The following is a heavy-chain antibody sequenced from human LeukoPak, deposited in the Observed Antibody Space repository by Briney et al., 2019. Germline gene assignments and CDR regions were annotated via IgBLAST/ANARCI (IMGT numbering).Heavy chain of an antibody. CDR1: GFTFSDYY. D-gene: IGHD3-22*01. J-gene: IGHJ4*02. CDR2: ISSSGTTI. CDR3: ATYYYDSSGYFDY. Sequence: PGGSLRLSCAASGFTFSDYYMSWIRQAPGKGLKWVSYISSSGTTIYYADSVKGRFTISRDNARNSLYLQMNSLRVEDTAVYYCATYYYDSSGYFDYWGQGTLVTVSS. V-gene: IGHV3-11*01.